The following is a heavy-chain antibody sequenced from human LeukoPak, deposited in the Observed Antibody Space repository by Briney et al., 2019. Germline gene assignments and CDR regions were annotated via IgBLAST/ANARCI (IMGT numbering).Heavy chain of an antibody. D-gene: IGHD6-13*01. V-gene: IGHV4-59*08. CDR3: ARLSTQLAAGNPFDI. CDR1: GGSISGYY. J-gene: IGHJ3*02. CDR2: IHYSGST. Sequence: PSETLSLTRTVSGGSISGYYWSWIRQPPGKGLEWIGHIHYSGSTNYNPSLKSRVTISVDTSKNQFSLTLSSVTAADTAVYYCARLSTQLAAGNPFDIWGQGTMVTFSS.